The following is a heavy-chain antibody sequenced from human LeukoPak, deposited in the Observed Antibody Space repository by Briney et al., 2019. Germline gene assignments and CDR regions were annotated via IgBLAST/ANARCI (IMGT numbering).Heavy chain of an antibody. CDR1: GGSFSGYY. J-gene: IGHJ4*02. D-gene: IGHD3-16*02. Sequence: SETLSLTCAVYGGSFSGYYWSWIRQPPGKGLEWIGEINHSGSTNYNPSLKSRVTISVDTSKNQFSLKLSSVTAADTAVYYCARGPLSMITFGGVIVPPRRLDYWGQGTLVTVSS. CDR3: ARGPLSMITFGGVIVPPRRLDY. CDR2: INHSGST. V-gene: IGHV4-34*01.